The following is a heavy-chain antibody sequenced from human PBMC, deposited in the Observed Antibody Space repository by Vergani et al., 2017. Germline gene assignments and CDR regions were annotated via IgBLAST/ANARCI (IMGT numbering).Heavy chain of an antibody. CDR3: ARVGAALVTGVGNY. V-gene: IGHV1-18*01. D-gene: IGHD5-18*01. Sequence: QVQLVQSGAEVKKPGASVKVSCKASGYTFTSYGISWVRQAPGQGLEWMGWISGYNGNTKYAQKFKGRVTMTTDTSTSTAYMELRSLRSDDTAVYYCARVGAALVTGVGNYWGQGTLVTVSS. J-gene: IGHJ4*02. CDR1: GYTFTSYG. CDR2: ISGYNGNT.